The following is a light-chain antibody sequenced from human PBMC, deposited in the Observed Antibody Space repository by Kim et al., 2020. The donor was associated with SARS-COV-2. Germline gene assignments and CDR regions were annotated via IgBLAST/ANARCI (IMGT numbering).Light chain of an antibody. CDR2: GAS. CDR1: QSVTSSY. Sequence: EIVLTQSPGTLSLSPGERATLSCRASQSVTSSYLAWYQQKPGQAPRLLIYGASSRATGIPDRFSGSGSGTDFTLTISRLEPEDFAVYFCQHYDSSPLFTFGPGTKVHIK. J-gene: IGKJ3*01. V-gene: IGKV3-20*01. CDR3: QHYDSSPLFT.